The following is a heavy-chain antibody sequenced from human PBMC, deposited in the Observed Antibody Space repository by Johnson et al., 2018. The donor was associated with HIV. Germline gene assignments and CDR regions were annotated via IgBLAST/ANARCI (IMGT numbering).Heavy chain of an antibody. Sequence: QVQLVESGGGVVPPGRSLRLSCVASGFTFSNYGMHWVRQAPGKGLEWVAAVWYDGSNKCYADSVKGRFTISRDNSKNTLHLQMNSLRAEDTAVYYCAKCIWGSSLIDAFDIWGQGTMVTVSS. CDR2: VWYDGSNK. V-gene: IGHV3-33*06. J-gene: IGHJ3*02. D-gene: IGHD6-13*01. CDR1: GFTFSNYG. CDR3: AKCIWGSSLIDAFDI.